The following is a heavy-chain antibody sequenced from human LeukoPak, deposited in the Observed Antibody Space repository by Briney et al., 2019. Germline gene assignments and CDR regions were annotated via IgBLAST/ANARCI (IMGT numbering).Heavy chain of an antibody. CDR3: ARGLSKWELQLPFDY. CDR2: IYPGDSDT. V-gene: IGHV5-51*01. CDR1: GYRFSNSW. Sequence: GESLKISCKGSGYRFSNSWIGWVRQMPGKGLEWMGIIYPGDSDTRYSPSFQGQVTISADKSISTAYLQWSSLKASDTAMYYCARGLSKWELQLPFDYWGQGTLVTVSS. J-gene: IGHJ4*02. D-gene: IGHD1-26*01.